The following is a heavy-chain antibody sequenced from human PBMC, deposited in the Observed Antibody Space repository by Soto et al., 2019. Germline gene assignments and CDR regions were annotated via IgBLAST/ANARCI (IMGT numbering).Heavy chain of an antibody. Sequence: QVQLQESGPGLVKPSGTLSLTCGVSSGSISSSNWWSWVRQPPGRGLEWIGEISHGGTTNYNPSLESRVTMSLDKSRNQFSLKFSSVTAADTAVYYCATQTYSYNWHRWGQGTLVTVSS. CDR3: ATQTYSYNWHR. D-gene: IGHD1-1*01. J-gene: IGHJ5*02. CDR1: SGSISSSNW. CDR2: ISHGGTT. V-gene: IGHV4-4*02.